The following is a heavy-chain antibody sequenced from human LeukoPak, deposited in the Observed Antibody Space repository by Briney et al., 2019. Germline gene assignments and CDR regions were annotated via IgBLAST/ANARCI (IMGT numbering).Heavy chain of an antibody. CDR3: ARGASLRAVVVGASTSPPMPYDF. D-gene: IGHD2-15*01. Sequence: SETLSLTCTVSGGSISSYYWSWIRQPPGKGLEWIGYIYYSGSTNYNPSLKSRVTISVDTSKNQFSLKLSSVTAADTAVYYCARGASLRAVVVGASTSPPMPYDFWGQGTLVTVSS. CDR2: IYYSGST. J-gene: IGHJ4*02. CDR1: GGSISSYY. V-gene: IGHV4-59*01.